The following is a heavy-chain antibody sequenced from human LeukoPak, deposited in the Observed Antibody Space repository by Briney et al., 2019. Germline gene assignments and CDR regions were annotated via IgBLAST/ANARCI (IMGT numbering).Heavy chain of an antibody. CDR3: ARVEGGYSYGYFI. Sequence: SSVKVSCKASGYTFTSYDISWVRHAPGQGLEWMGWTSAYNGNTNYAQKLQGRVTMTTDTSTSTAYMELRSLRSDDTAVYYCARVEGGYSYGYFIWGQGTLVTVSS. CDR1: GYTFTSYD. D-gene: IGHD5-18*01. CDR2: TSAYNGNT. V-gene: IGHV1-18*01. J-gene: IGHJ4*02.